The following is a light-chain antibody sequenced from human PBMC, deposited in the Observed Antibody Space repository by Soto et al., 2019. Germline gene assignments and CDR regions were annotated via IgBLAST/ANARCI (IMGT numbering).Light chain of an antibody. Sequence: QSALTQPRSVSGSPGQSVTISCTGSSSDVGGYNYVSWYQHHPGKAPKVIIYDVVKRPSGVPDRFSGSKSGSTASLTISGLQAEDESDYYCSSFAGRSTLVFGGGTKLTVL. V-gene: IGLV2-11*01. CDR1: SSDVGGYNY. CDR3: SSFAGRSTLV. CDR2: DVV. J-gene: IGLJ2*01.